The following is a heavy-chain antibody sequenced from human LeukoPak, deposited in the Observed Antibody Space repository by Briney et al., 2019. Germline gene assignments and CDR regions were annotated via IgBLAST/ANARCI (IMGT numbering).Heavy chain of an antibody. CDR1: GGSVTSFY. J-gene: IGHJ5*02. CDR3: TRQLTTVSRGGWFDP. V-gene: IGHV4-59*08. D-gene: IGHD4-17*01. Sequence: SETLSLTCNVSGGSVTSFYWSWIRQSPGKGLEWIGDLFYTGRTNYNPSLKGRVSISADTSKNQFSLRLSSVTAADTAVYYCTRQLTTVSRGGWFDPWGQGTLVTVSS. CDR2: LFYTGRT.